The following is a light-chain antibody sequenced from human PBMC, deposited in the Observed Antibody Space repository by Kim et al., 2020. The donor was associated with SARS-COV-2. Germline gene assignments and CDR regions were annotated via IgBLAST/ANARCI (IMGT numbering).Light chain of an antibody. Sequence: ASVGDRVTITCRASQDISNYLAWFQLKPGKAPKLLIYAASALQPGVPSRFSGSGSGTDFTITVTSLQPEDVATYYCQKCDSAPWTFGQGTKVDIK. CDR3: QKCDSAPWT. V-gene: IGKV1-27*01. CDR2: AAS. CDR1: QDISNY. J-gene: IGKJ1*01.